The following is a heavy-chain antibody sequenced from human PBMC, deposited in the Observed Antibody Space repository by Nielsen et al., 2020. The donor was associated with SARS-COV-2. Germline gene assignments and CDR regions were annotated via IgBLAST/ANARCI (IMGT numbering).Heavy chain of an antibody. CDR1: GGTFSSYA. Sequence: SVKVSCKASGGTFSSYAISWVRQAPGQGLEWMGGIIPIFGTANYAQKFQGRVTITADESTSTAYMELSSLRSEDTAVYYCARVVAVAGLRGWFDPWGQGTLVTVSS. CDR2: IIPIFGTA. CDR3: ARVVAVAGLRGWFDP. D-gene: IGHD6-19*01. J-gene: IGHJ5*02. V-gene: IGHV1-69*13.